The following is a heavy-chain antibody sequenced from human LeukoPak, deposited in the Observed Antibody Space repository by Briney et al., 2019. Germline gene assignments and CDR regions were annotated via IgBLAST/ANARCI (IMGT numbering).Heavy chain of an antibody. J-gene: IGHJ4*02. V-gene: IGHV3-23*01. Sequence: PGGSLRLSCAGSGFTFSSYAMSWVRQAPGKGLEWVSGISSGGGSTYYADSVKGRFTISRDNSKNTLDLEMNSLRAEDTALYYCAKDHTPGYSYAFFDYWGQGTLVTVSS. D-gene: IGHD5-18*01. CDR3: AKDHTPGYSYAFFDY. CDR2: ISSGGGST. CDR1: GFTFSSYA.